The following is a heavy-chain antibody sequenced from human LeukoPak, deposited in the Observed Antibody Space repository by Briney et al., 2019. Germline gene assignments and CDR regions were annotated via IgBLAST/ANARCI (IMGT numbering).Heavy chain of an antibody. Sequence: SVKVSCKASGHTFTNYGITWVRQAPGQGLEWMGGIIPIFGTANYAQKFQGRVTITADKSTSTAYMELSSLRSEDTAVYYCARVVESVLPNWFDPWGQGTLVTVSS. V-gene: IGHV1-69*06. CDR3: ARVVESVLPNWFDP. D-gene: IGHD2-15*01. CDR2: IIPIFGTA. CDR1: GHTFTNYG. J-gene: IGHJ5*02.